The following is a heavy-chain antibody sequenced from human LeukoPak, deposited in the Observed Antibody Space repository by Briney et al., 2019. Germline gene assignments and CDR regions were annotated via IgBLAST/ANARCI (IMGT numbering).Heavy chain of an antibody. CDR3: AKDRGSSWSYGMDV. Sequence: GGSLRLSCAASGFTFSSYEMNWVRQAPGKGLEWISYISTSGKTIYYADSVKGRFTISRDNSKNTLYLQMNSLRAEDTAVYYCAKDRGSSWSYGMDVWGQGTTVTVSS. D-gene: IGHD6-13*01. V-gene: IGHV3-48*03. CDR1: GFTFSSYE. CDR2: ISTSGKTI. J-gene: IGHJ6*02.